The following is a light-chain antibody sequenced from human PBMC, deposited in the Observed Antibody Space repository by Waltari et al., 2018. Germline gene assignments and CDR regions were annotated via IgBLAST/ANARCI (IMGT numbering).Light chain of an antibody. CDR3: YSVADNNVI. J-gene: IGLJ2*01. CDR2: RDT. Sequence: SYELTQPSSVSVSPGQTARITCPGDVLANKFARWFQQKPGQAPVLVIDRDTARRSGISERFSGSSSGTTVTLTISGAQVEDEADYYCYSVADNNVIFGGGTKLTVL. CDR1: VLANKF. V-gene: IGLV3-27*01.